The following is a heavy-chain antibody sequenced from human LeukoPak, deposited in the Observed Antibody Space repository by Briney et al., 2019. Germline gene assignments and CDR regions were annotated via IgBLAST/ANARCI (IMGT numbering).Heavy chain of an antibody. V-gene: IGHV5-51*01. J-gene: IGHJ3*02. CDR1: GYSFTSHW. D-gene: IGHD3-9*01. CDR2: IYPGASDT. Sequence: GESPKISCKASGYSFTSHWIAWVRQMPGKGLEWMGFIYPGASDTSYSPSFQGQITISADKSISTAYLQWSSLKASDTAMYYCARGLRYFDWLPYPPAFDIWGQGTMVTVSS. CDR3: ARGLRYFDWLPYPPAFDI.